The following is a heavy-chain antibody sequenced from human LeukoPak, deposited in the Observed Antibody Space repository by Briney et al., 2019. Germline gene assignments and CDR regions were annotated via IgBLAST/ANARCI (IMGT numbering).Heavy chain of an antibody. V-gene: IGHV3-23*01. CDR2: ISGSGGST. CDR3: AGGGGLAYCGGDCYPSKVSAFDI. CDR1: GFTFSSYG. J-gene: IGHJ3*02. Sequence: PGGSLRLSCAASGFTFSSYGMSWVRQAPGKGLEWVSAISGSGGSTYYADSVKGRFTISRDNSKNTLYLQMNSLRAEDTAVYYCAGGGGLAYCGGDCYPSKVSAFDIWGQGTMVTVSS. D-gene: IGHD2-21*02.